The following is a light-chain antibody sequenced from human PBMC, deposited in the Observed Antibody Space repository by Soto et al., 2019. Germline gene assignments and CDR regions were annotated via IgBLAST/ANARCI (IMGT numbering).Light chain of an antibody. J-gene: IGKJ3*01. CDR2: RTS. CDR3: QHYGDSAPFT. CDR1: QSISTTY. Sequence: EVVLTQYPGTLSLSPGERATLSCRTSQSISTTYLAWYQQKPGQAPRLLMSRTSRRATGIPDRFSGSRSGTDFTLSISRLEPEDFAVYYCQHYGDSAPFTFGPWTKVDVK. V-gene: IGKV3-20*01.